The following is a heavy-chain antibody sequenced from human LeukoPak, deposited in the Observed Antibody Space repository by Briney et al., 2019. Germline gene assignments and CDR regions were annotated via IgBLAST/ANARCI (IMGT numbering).Heavy chain of an antibody. J-gene: IGHJ4*02. CDR1: GGTFSSYA. CDR2: IIPIFGTA. Sequence: SVKVSCKASGGTFSSYAISWVRQAPGQGLEWMGGIIPIFGTANYAQKFQGRVTITADESTSTAYMELSSLRSEDTAVYYCARGEQWLVPFDYWGQGTLVTVSS. D-gene: IGHD6-19*01. V-gene: IGHV1-69*13. CDR3: ARGEQWLVPFDY.